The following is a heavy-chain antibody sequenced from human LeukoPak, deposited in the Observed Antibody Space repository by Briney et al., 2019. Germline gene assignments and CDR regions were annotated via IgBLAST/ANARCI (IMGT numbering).Heavy chain of an antibody. CDR1: GYTFTSYG. CDR2: ISAYNGNT. Sequence: ASVKVSCKASGYTFTSYGISWVRQAPGQGLEWMGWISAYNGNTNYAQKLQGRVTMTTDTSTSTVYMELSSLTSEDTAVYFCARGSAMLRGVYDYWGQGTLVTVSS. J-gene: IGHJ4*02. CDR3: ARGSAMLRGVYDY. D-gene: IGHD3-10*01. V-gene: IGHV1-18*01.